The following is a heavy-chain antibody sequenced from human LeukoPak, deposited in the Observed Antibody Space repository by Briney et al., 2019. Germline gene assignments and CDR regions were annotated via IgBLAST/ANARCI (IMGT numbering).Heavy chain of an antibody. CDR3: ARPIAAAGYRSWFDP. V-gene: IGHV4-34*01. CDR1: GGSFSGYY. CDR2: INHSGST. D-gene: IGHD6-13*01. Sequence: SETLSLTCAVYGGSFSGYYWSWIRQPLGKGLEWIGEINHSGSTNYNPSLKSRVTISVDTSKNQFSLKLSSVTAADTAVYYCARPIAAAGYRSWFDPWGQGTLVTVSS. J-gene: IGHJ5*02.